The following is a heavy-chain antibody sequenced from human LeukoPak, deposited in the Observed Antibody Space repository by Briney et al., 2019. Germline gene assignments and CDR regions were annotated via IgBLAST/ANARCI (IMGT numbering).Heavy chain of an antibody. V-gene: IGHV3-21*04. CDR1: GFTFSSYS. J-gene: IGHJ4*02. Sequence: PGGSLRLSCAASGFTFSSYSMNWVRQAPGKGLEWVSSISSSSSYIYYADPVKGRFTISRDNAKNSLYLQMNSLRAEDTAVYYCARAPQELWYQMTLFDYWGQGTLVTVSS. CDR2: ISSSSSYI. CDR3: ARAPQELWYQMTLFDY. D-gene: IGHD3-16*01.